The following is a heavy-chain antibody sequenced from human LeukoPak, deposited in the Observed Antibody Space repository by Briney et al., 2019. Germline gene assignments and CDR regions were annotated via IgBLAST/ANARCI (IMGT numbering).Heavy chain of an antibody. J-gene: IGHJ4*02. D-gene: IGHD3-10*01. V-gene: IGHV4-59*11. CDR2: IFFTGTT. CDR1: GGSISPLY. CDR3: ARGGVAAKYSFDY. Sequence: SETLPHTCTVSGGSISPLYWSWIRQPPGKGLEFIGYIFFTGTTNYNPSLKSRVTLSVDTSKNQFSLKLSSVTPADTAVYYCARGGVAAKYSFDYWGQGTLVTVSS.